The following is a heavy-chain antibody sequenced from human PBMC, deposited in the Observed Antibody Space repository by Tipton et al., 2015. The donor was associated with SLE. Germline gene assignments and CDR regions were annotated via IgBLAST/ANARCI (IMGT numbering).Heavy chain of an antibody. D-gene: IGHD2-21*01. V-gene: IGHV4-59*08. CDR2: IYHSGST. CDR1: GGSISSSY. CDR3: ARGEYGYIVLGY. J-gene: IGHJ4*02. Sequence: TLSLTCSVSGGSISSSYWIWIRQPPGKGLEWLGYIYHSGSTNYNPSLKSRVTISVDTSKNQFSLKLSSVTAADTAVYYCARGEYGYIVLGYWGQGTLVTVSS.